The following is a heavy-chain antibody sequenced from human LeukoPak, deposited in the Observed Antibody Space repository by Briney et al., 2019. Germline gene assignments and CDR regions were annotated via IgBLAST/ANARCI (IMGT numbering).Heavy chain of an antibody. CDR1: GFTFSDHY. CDR2: ISSSGSTI. Sequence: GGSLGLSCAASGFTFSDHYMSWIRQAPGKGLEWVPYISSSGSTIYYADSVKGRFTISRDNAKNSLYLQMNSLRAEDTAVYYCARVPIVVVPAATHRTLYYYGMDVWGQGTTVTVSS. CDR3: ARVPIVVVPAATHRTLYYYGMDV. D-gene: IGHD2-2*01. V-gene: IGHV3-11*01. J-gene: IGHJ6*02.